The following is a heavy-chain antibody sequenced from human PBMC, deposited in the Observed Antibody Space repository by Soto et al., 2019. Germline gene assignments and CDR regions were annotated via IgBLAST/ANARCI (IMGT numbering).Heavy chain of an antibody. CDR2: IYYSGST. Sequence: QVQLQESGPGLVKPSETLSLTCTVSGGSISSYYWSWIRQPPGKGLEWIGYIYYSGSTNYNPSLKSPVTISVDPSKTQFSRQRRSVTAADTAVYYCAIDGGELGGYFDYWGQGTLVTVSS. V-gene: IGHV4-59*01. CDR1: GGSISSYY. D-gene: IGHD1-26*01. CDR3: AIDGGELGGYFDY. J-gene: IGHJ4*02.